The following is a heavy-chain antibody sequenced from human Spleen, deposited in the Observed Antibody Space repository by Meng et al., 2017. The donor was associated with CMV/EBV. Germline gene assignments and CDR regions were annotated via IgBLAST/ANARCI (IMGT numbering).Heavy chain of an antibody. V-gene: IGHV1-2*02. CDR3: ARDRAMVRGVYGMDV. J-gene: IGHJ6*02. D-gene: IGHD3-10*01. Sequence: ASVKVSCKASGYTFIGYYIHWVRQAPGQGLEWMGWINPNSGGTNYAQKFQGRVTMTRDTSISTAYMELSRLRSDDTAVYYCARDRAMVRGVYGMDVWGQGTTVTVSS. CDR1: GYTFIGYY. CDR2: INPNSGGT.